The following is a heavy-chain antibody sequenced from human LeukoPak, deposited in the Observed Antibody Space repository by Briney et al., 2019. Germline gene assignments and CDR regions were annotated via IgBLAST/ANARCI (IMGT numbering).Heavy chain of an antibody. J-gene: IGHJ4*02. CDR2: IKSKTDGGTT. Sequence: GGSLRLSCAASGFTFSNAWMSWVRQAPGKGLEWVGRIKSKTDGGTTDYAGPVKGRFTISRDDSKNALYLQMNSLKTEDTAVYYCTTTYYYDSSGYHSFDYWGQGTLVTVSS. CDR1: GFTFSNAW. CDR3: TTTYYYDSSGYHSFDY. V-gene: IGHV3-15*01. D-gene: IGHD3-22*01.